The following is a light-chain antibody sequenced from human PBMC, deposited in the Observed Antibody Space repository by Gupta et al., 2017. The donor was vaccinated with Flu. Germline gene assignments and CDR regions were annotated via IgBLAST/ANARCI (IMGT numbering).Light chain of an antibody. CDR2: EVS. Sequence: QSALTQPPSAPGSPGQSVTIPCPGTSSDVGGNNYVSWYQQHPGKAPKLMIYEVSKRPSGVPDRFSGSKSGNTASLTGSGRQAEDEADYYCSSYAGSNNLVFGGGTKLTVL. J-gene: IGLJ2*01. CDR3: SSYAGSNNLV. V-gene: IGLV2-8*01. CDR1: SSDVGGNNY.